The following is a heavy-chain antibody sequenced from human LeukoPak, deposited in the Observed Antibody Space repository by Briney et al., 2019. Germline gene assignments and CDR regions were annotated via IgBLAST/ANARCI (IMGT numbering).Heavy chain of an antibody. V-gene: IGHV3-23*01. CDR3: AKHPSSGTYYFDY. CDR1: GFTFSSYA. CDR2: ISSSGGST. J-gene: IGHJ4*02. D-gene: IGHD3-22*01. Sequence: GGSLRLSCAASGFTFSSYAMSWVRQAPGKGLEWVSAISSSGGSTYYADSVKGRFTISRDNSKNTLYLQMNSLRAEDTAVYYCAKHPSSGTYYFDYWGQGTLVTVSS.